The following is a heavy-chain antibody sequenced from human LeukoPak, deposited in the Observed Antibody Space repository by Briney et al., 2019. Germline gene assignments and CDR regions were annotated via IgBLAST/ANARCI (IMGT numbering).Heavy chain of an antibody. V-gene: IGHV4-34*01. CDR1: GGSFSGYY. D-gene: IGHD6-19*01. Sequence: SETLSLTCAVYGGSFSGYYCNWIRQPPGKGLEWIGGINHSGSTNYNPSLKSRVTISVDTSKNQFSLKLDSVTAADTAVYYCAKGTSSGWYYFDYWGQGTLVTVSS. CDR2: INHSGST. CDR3: AKGTSSGWYYFDY. J-gene: IGHJ4*02.